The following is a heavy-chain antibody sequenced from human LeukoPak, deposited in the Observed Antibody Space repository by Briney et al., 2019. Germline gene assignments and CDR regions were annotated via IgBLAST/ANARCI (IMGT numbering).Heavy chain of an antibody. V-gene: IGHV3-23*01. J-gene: IGHJ4*02. D-gene: IGHD5-18*01. CDR3: AKDLIAYSYGYAGRSNFDY. CDR2: ISGRGGST. CDR1: GFTFSNYA. Sequence: GGSLRLLCAASGFTFSNYAMSWVRQAPGKGREWVSGISGRGGSTYYADSVKGHFNISRDNSKNTLYLQMISLRAEDTAIYYCAKDLIAYSYGYAGRSNFDYWGQGTLVAVSS.